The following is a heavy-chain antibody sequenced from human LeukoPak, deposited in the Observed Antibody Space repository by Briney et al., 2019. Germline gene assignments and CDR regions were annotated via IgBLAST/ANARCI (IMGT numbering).Heavy chain of an antibody. D-gene: IGHD3-22*01. Sequence: SETLSLTCSVSGGYISSYYGSWFRQPPGKGLEWIGYIYYSGSTNYNPSLKSRVTISVDTSKNQFSLKLSSVTAADTAVYYCARDRYYYDSSGYAFDIWGQGTIVTVSS. V-gene: IGHV4-59*12. CDR3: ARDRYYYDSSGYAFDI. CDR1: GGYISSYY. CDR2: IYYSGST. J-gene: IGHJ3*02.